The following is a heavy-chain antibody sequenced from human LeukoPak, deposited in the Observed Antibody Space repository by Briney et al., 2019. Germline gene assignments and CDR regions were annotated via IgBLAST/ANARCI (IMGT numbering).Heavy chain of an antibody. CDR2: IIPIFGTA. V-gene: IGHV1-69*05. CDR1: GGTFSSYA. Sequence: SVKVSCKASGGTFSSYAISWVRQAPGQGLEWMGGIIPIFGTANYAQKFQGRVTITTDESTSTAYMELSSLRSEDTAVYYCARVVYCSSTSCYYAGNYYYYTDVWGKGTTVTVSS. D-gene: IGHD2-2*01. CDR3: ARVVYCSSTSCYYAGNYYYYTDV. J-gene: IGHJ6*03.